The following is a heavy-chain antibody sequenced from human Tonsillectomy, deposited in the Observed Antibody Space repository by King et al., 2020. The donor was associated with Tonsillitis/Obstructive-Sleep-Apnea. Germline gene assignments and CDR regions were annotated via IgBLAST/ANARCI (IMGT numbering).Heavy chain of an antibody. CDR1: GHTFTSYG. CDR3: ARDYYGSGSYPYYYYMDV. D-gene: IGHD3-10*01. Sequence: VQLVQSGAEVKKPGASVKVSCKASGHTFTSYGISWVRQAPGQGLEWMGWISAYNGNTNYAQKLQGRVTMTTDTSTSTAYMELRSLRSDDTAVYYCARDYYGSGSYPYYYYMDVWGKGTTVTVSS. CDR2: ISAYNGNT. V-gene: IGHV1-18*01. J-gene: IGHJ6*03.